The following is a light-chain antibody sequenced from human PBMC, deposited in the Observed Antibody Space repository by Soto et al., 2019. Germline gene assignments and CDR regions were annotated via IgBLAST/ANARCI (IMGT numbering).Light chain of an antibody. CDR1: QSISTY. V-gene: IGKV1-39*01. CDR3: QQSYSTTIT. Sequence: DIQMTQSPSSLSASVGDRVTITCRASQSISTYLNWYQQKPGKAPVLMIFAASSLQSGVPSRFSGSGSGTDFTLTISSLQPEDFATYYRQQSYSTTITFGQGTRLEIK. J-gene: IGKJ5*01. CDR2: AAS.